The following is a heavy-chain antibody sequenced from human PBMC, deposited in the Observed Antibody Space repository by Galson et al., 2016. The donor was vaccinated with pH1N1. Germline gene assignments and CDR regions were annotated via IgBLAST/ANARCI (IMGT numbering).Heavy chain of an antibody. CDR3: VRGRYCSGGSCYSPTAESFQH. Sequence: SLRLSCAASGFIFTNYWMHWVRQAPGRGLVWVARVNNDGSSTNYADSVKGRFTLSRDNAKNTVFLEMSSLRAEDTGAYYCVRGRYCSGGSCYSPTAESFQHWGRGTLLTVSS. CDR1: GFIFTNYW. CDR2: VNNDGSST. J-gene: IGHJ1*01. V-gene: IGHV3-74*01. D-gene: IGHD2-15*01.